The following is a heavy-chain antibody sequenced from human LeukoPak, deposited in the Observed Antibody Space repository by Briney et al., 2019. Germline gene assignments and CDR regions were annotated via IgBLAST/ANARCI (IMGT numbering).Heavy chain of an antibody. V-gene: IGHV4-59*10. D-gene: IGHD3-10*01. CDR1: GGSFSGYY. CDR2: IYTSGNT. Sequence: PSETLSLTCAVYGGSFSGYYWSWIRQPAGKGLEWIGRIYTSGNTNYNPSLKNRVTISLDTSKNQFSLKLSSVTAADTAVYYCARSEGYYYGSGSYQIYYFDYWGQGTLVTVSS. J-gene: IGHJ4*02. CDR3: ARSEGYYYGSGSYQIYYFDY.